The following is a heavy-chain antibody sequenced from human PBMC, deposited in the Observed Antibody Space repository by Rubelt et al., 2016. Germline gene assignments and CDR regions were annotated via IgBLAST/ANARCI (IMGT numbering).Heavy chain of an antibody. D-gene: IGHD6-19*01. CDR3: ARHTGIAVAGPIDY. CDR1: GGSISSYY. CDR2: IYYSGST. J-gene: IGHJ4*02. V-gene: IGHV4-59*08. Sequence: QVQLQESGPGLVKPSETLSLTRTVSGGSISSYYWSWIRQPPGKGLEWIGYIYYSGSTNYNPSLKIRVTISVDTSKNQFSLKLSSVTAADTAVYYCARHTGIAVAGPIDYWGQGTLVTVSS.